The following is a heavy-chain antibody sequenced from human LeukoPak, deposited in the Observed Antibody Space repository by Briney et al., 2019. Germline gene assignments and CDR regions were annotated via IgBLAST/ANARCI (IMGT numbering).Heavy chain of an antibody. V-gene: IGHV1-8*03. CDR2: MNPNRGNT. CDR1: GYTFTRYD. D-gene: IGHD3-22*01. Sequence: ASVKVSCKASGYTFTRYDINGVRQATGEGIEGMGWMNPNRGNTGYAQKFQGRGTIKRNTSKSTAYREQRRQRSEDTAVYYCASGGVGYYDSSGVLALQASDIRGQGTMVTVSS. CDR3: ASGGVGYYDSSGVLALQASDI. J-gene: IGHJ3*02.